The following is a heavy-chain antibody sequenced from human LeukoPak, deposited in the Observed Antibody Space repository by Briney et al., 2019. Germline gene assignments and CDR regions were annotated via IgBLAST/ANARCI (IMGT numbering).Heavy chain of an antibody. CDR1: GGSFSGYY. J-gene: IGHJ4*02. Sequence: SETLSLTCAVYGGSFSGYYWSWIRQPPGKGLEWIGEINHSGSTNYNPSLKSRVTMSVDTSKNQFSLKLSSVTAADTAVYYCARDGAGYSSGIDYWGQGTLVTVSS. CDR3: ARDGAGYSSGIDY. D-gene: IGHD6-19*01. V-gene: IGHV4-34*01. CDR2: INHSGST.